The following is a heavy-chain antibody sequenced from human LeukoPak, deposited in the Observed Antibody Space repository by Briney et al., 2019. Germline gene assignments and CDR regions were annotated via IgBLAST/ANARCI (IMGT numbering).Heavy chain of an antibody. CDR3: AGSSGWARYFDY. Sequence: GGSLRLSCAASGFTFSDFWMSWVRQAPGKGLEWVANIKQDGSEKYYVDSVKGRFTISRDNAKNPLYLQMNSLRAEDTAVYYCAGSSGWARYFDYWGQGALVTVSS. V-gene: IGHV3-7*05. CDR1: GFTFSDFW. CDR2: IKQDGSEK. J-gene: IGHJ4*02. D-gene: IGHD6-19*01.